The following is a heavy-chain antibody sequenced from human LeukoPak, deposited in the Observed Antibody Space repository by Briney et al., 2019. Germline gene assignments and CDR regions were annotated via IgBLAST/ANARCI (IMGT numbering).Heavy chain of an antibody. J-gene: IGHJ4*02. V-gene: IGHV4-59*01. D-gene: IGHD3-22*01. Sequence: SETLSLTCTVSGGSISSYYWSWIRQPPGKGLEWIGYIYYSGSTNYNPSLKSRVTISVDTSKNQFSLKLSSVTAADTAVYYCARESYDSSGYYPFDYWGQGTPVTVSS. CDR1: GGSISSYY. CDR3: ARESYDSSGYYPFDY. CDR2: IYYSGST.